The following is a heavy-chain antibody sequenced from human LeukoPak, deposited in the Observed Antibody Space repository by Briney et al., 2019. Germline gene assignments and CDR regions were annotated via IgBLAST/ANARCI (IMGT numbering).Heavy chain of an antibody. D-gene: IGHD5-18*01. CDR1: GFTFTTYG. J-gene: IGHJ4*02. CDR3: ASEDSRFDY. V-gene: IGHV3-23*01. CDR2: ISGSGDAA. Sequence: PGGSLRLSCAASGFTFTTYGMSWVRQAPGKGLEWVSVISGSGDAAYYADSVKGRFTISRDNSKNTVSLQMNSLRAEDTATCYCASEDSRFDYWGQGTLVTVSS.